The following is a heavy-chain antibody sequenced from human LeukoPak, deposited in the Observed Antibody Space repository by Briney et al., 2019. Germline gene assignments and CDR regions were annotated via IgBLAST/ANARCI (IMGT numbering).Heavy chain of an antibody. CDR2: INPYSGGT. Sequence: GASVKVSCKASGYTFTTYYMHWVRQAPGQGPEWMGWINPYSGGTNTAQQFQGRVTMNRDTSISTAYMELSRLRSDDTAVYYCARATYTSSWYHDGFDIWGQGTMVTVSS. V-gene: IGHV1-2*02. CDR1: GYTFTTYY. CDR3: ARATYTSSWYHDGFDI. J-gene: IGHJ3*02. D-gene: IGHD6-13*01.